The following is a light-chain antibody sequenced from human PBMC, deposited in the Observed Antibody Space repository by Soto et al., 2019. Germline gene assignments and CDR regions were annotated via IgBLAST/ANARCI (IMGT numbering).Light chain of an antibody. CDR2: ANT. V-gene: IGLV1-40*01. CDR1: SSNIGAGYD. Sequence: QSVLTQPPSVSGAPGQRVTISCTGSSSNIGAGYDVQWYQQLPGTAPKLLIYANTNRPSGVPGRFSGSKSGTSASLAITGLQAEDEADYYCQSYDSSMSGYVFGTGTKVTVL. CDR3: QSYDSSMSGYV. J-gene: IGLJ1*01.